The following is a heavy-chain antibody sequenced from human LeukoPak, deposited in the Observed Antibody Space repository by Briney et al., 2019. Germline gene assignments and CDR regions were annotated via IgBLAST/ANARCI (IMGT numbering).Heavy chain of an antibody. D-gene: IGHD1-26*01. CDR1: GGSISSSSYY. J-gene: IGHJ5*02. Sequence: SETLSPTCTVSGGSISSSSYYWGWIRQPPGKGLEWIGSIYYSGSTYYNPSLKSRVTISVDTSKNQFSLKLSSVTAADTAVYYCAPGGMGAIGVNWFDPWGQGTLVTVSS. V-gene: IGHV4-39*01. CDR3: APGGMGAIGVNWFDP. CDR2: IYYSGST.